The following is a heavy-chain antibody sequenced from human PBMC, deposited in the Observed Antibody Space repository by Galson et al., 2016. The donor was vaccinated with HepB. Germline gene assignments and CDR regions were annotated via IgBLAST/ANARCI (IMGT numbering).Heavy chain of an antibody. CDR3: AKDVGSWYLLLSHYFDY. CDR2: ISYDGSNK. D-gene: IGHD2-15*01. J-gene: IGHJ4*02. Sequence: SLRLSCAASGFTFSRYAMHWVRQALGKGLEWVAVISYDGSNKYQADSVKGRFTISRENSKNTVYLQMNSLRAEDTAVYYCAKDVGSWYLLLSHYFDYWGQGTLVTVSS. V-gene: IGHV3-30*04. CDR1: GFTFSRYA.